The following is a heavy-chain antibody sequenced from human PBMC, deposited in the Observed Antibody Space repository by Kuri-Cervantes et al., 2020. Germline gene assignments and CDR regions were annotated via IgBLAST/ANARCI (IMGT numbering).Heavy chain of an antibody. CDR1: GFTFSSYG. V-gene: IGHV3-48*04. CDR2: ISSSGSTI. CDR3: ARGVRSSYYDFWSGYYPAIFLDY. J-gene: IGHJ4*02. Sequence: GESLKISCAASGFTFSSYGMHWVRQAPGKGLEWVSYISSSGSTIYYADSVKGRFTISRDNAKNSLYLQMNSLRAEDTAVYYCARGVRSSYYDFWSGYYPAIFLDYWGQGTLVTVSS. D-gene: IGHD3-3*01.